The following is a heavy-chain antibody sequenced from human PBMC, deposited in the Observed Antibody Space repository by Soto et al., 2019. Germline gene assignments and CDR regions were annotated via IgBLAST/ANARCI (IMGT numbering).Heavy chain of an antibody. CDR3: ARGTRATQYYNYFYGVDV. V-gene: IGHV4-59*01. CDR1: GGSIRAYG. Sequence: ALVTQSLTCSFSGGSIRAYGGTWVRQAQGKGLEWIGDISYSGSTNYNPSLKSRLTILLSTSKKQFSLKLSSVTAADTAVYYCARGTRATQYYNYFYGVDVWGQGPTVPGSS. J-gene: IGHJ6*02. CDR2: ISYSGST.